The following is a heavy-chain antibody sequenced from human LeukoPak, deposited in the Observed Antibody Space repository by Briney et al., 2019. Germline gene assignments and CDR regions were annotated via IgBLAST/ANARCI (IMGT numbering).Heavy chain of an antibody. J-gene: IGHJ4*02. CDR1: GGSISSNNW. CDR2: IFHSGST. V-gene: IGHV4-4*02. D-gene: IGHD6-13*01. Sequence: KTSEILSLTCAVFGGSISSNNWWSWVRQPPGKGLEWIGEIFHSGSTNYNPSLKSRVTISVDKSKNQFSLKLNSVTAADTAVYYCARAEPRGSVWYPYWGQGTLVTVSS. CDR3: ARAEPRGSVWYPY.